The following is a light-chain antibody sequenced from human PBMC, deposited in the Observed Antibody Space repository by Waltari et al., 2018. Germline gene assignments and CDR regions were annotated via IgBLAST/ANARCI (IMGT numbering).Light chain of an antibody. CDR3: QAWDSSTAE. CDR1: KLGDKY. V-gene: IGLV3-1*01. Sequence: SYELTQPPSVSVSPGQTASITCSGDKLGDKYACWYQQKPGQSPVLVIYQDSKRPSGSPERFSGSNAGNTATLTISGTQAMDEADYYCQAWDSSTAEFGGGTKLTVL. CDR2: QDS. J-gene: IGLJ2*01.